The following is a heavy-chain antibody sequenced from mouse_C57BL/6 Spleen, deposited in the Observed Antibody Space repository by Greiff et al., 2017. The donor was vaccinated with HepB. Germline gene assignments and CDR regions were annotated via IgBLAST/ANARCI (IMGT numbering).Heavy chain of an antibody. D-gene: IGHD1-1*01. CDR2: IDPSDSYT. J-gene: IGHJ4*01. V-gene: IGHV1-69*01. Sequence: QVQLQQPGAELVMPGASVKLSCKASGYTFTSYWMHWVKQRPGQGLEWIGEIDPSDSYTNYNQKFKGKSTLTVDKSSSTAYMQLSSLTSEDSAVYYCAPSYYGSSSYAMDYWGQGTSGTVSS. CDR1: GYTFTSYW. CDR3: APSYYGSSSYAMDY.